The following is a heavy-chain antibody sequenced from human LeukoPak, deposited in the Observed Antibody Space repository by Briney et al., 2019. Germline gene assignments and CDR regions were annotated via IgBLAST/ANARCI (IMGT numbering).Heavy chain of an antibody. V-gene: IGHV4-4*02. CDR1: GGSITSSNW. CDR3: ARDVAAAGADAFDI. J-gene: IGHJ3*02. Sequence: SETLSLTCAVSGGSITSSNWWSWVRQPPGKGLEWIGEIYHSGSTNYNPSLKSRVTISVDKSKNQFSLKLSSVTAADTAAYYCARDVAAAGADAFDIWGQGTMVTVSS. CDR2: IYHSGST. D-gene: IGHD6-13*01.